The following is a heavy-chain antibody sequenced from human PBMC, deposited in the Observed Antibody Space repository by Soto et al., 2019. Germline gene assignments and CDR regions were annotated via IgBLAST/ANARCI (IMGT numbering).Heavy chain of an antibody. Sequence: TGGSLRLSCAASGFTFSSYGMHWVRQAPGKGLEWVAVISYDGSNKYYADSVKGRFTISRDNSKNTLYLQMNSLRAEDTAVYYCAKAEDIVVVPATQFDYWGQGTLVTVSS. CDR3: AKAEDIVVVPATQFDY. J-gene: IGHJ4*02. V-gene: IGHV3-30*18. CDR2: ISYDGSNK. CDR1: GFTFSSYG. D-gene: IGHD2-2*01.